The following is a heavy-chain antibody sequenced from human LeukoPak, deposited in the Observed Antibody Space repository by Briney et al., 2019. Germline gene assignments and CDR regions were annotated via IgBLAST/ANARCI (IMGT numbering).Heavy chain of an antibody. V-gene: IGHV1-8*01. D-gene: IGHD3-10*01. CDR2: MNPNSGNT. CDR1: GYTFTSYD. Sequence: VASVKVSCKASGYTFTSYDINWVRQATGQGLEWMGWMNPNSGNTGYAQKFQGRVTMTRNTSISTAYMELSSLRSEDTAVYYCARGYYGSGSYHRPMDVWGKGTTVTVSS. CDR3: ARGYYGSGSYHRPMDV. J-gene: IGHJ6*03.